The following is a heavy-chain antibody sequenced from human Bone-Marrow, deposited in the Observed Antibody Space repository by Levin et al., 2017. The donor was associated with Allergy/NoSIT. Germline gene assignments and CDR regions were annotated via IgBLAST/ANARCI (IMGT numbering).Heavy chain of an antibody. J-gene: IGHJ3*02. Sequence: GGSLRLSCAASGFTFSSYGMHWVRQAPGKGLEWVAVISYDGSNKYYADSVKGRFTISRDNSKNTLYLQMNSLRAEDTAVYYCAKSMVRGVIISQTGDAFDSWGQGTMVTVSS. CDR1: GFTFSSYG. CDR2: ISYDGSNK. V-gene: IGHV3-30*18. D-gene: IGHD3-10*01. CDR3: AKSMVRGVIISQTGDAFDS.